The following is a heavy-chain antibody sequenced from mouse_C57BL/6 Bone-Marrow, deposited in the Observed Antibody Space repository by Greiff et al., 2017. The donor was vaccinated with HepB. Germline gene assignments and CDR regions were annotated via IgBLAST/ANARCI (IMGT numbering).Heavy chain of an antibody. Sequence: EVMLVESGGGLVQPGGSLKLSCAASGFTFSDYYMYWVRQTPEKRLEWVAYISNGGGSTYYPDTVKGRFTISRDNAKNTLYLQMSRLKSEDTAMYYCARQGDYGDGAWFAYWGQGTLVTVSA. CDR1: GFTFSDYY. CDR3: ARQGDYGDGAWFAY. CDR2: ISNGGGST. J-gene: IGHJ3*01. V-gene: IGHV5-12*01. D-gene: IGHD2-13*01.